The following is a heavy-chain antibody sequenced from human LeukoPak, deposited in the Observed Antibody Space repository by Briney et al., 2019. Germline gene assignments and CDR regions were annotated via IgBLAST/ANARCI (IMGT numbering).Heavy chain of an antibody. CDR1: GFTFSSYA. CDR3: ARVPYYYYMDV. V-gene: IGHV3-64*01. CDR2: ISSNGGST. J-gene: IGHJ6*03. Sequence: PGGSLRLSCAASGFTFSSYAMHWVRQAPGKGLEYVSAISSNGGSTYYANSVKGRFTISRDNSKNTLYLQMGSLRADDMAVYYCARVPYYYYMDVWGKGTTVTVSS.